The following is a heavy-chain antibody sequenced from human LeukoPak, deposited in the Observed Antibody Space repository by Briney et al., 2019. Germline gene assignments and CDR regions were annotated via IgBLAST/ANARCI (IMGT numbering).Heavy chain of an antibody. J-gene: IGHJ6*02. CDR2: ISYDGSNK. V-gene: IGHV3-30*03. CDR1: GFTFSSYG. D-gene: IGHD2-2*01. Sequence: GGSLRLSCAASGFTFSSYGMHWVRQAPGKGLEWVAVISYDGSNKYYADSVKGRFTISRDNSKNTLYLQMNSLRAEDTAVYYCARDNCSSTSCLPDYYYYGMDVWGQGTTVTVSS. CDR3: ARDNCSSTSCLPDYYYYGMDV.